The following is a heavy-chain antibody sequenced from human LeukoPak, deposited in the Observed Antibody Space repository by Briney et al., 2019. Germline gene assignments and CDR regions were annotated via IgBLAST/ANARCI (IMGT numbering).Heavy chain of an antibody. J-gene: IGHJ4*02. D-gene: IGHD4-23*01. V-gene: IGHV3-21*01. CDR1: GFTFSSYS. CDR2: ISSSSSYI. CDR3: ARVGKGHFDY. Sequence: PGGSLRLSCAASGFTFSSYSMNWVRQAPGKGLEWVSSISSSSSYIYYADSVKGRFTISRDNAKNSLYLQMNSLRVEDTAVYYCARVGKGHFDYWGQGTLVTVSS.